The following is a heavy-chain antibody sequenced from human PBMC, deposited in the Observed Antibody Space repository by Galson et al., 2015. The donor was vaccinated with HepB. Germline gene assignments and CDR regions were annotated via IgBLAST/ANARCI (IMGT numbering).Heavy chain of an antibody. CDR2: MNPNYGNT. D-gene: IGHD1-7*01. CDR3: ARGLWYNWNSYLYSYYYMDV. J-gene: IGHJ6*03. Sequence: SVKVSCKASGYTFTSYDINWVRQATGQGLEWMGWMNPNYGNTGYAQKFEGRVTMTRNTSISTAYMELSSLRSEDTAVYYCARGLWYNWNSYLYSYYYMDVWGKGTTVTVSS. V-gene: IGHV1-8*01. CDR1: GYTFTSYD.